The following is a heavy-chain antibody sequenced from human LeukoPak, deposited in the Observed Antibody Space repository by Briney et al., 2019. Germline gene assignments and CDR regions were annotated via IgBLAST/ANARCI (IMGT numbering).Heavy chain of an antibody. CDR3: ARLLDDYYDSSGYPEGY. V-gene: IGHV1-69*05. J-gene: IGHJ4*02. CDR2: IIPIFGTA. D-gene: IGHD3-22*01. CDR1: GGTFSSYA. Sequence: EASVKVSCKASGGTFSSYAISWVRQAPGQGLEWMGGIIPIFGTANYAQKFRGRVTITTDESTSTAYMELSSLRSEDTAVYYCARLLDDYYDSSGYPEGYWGQGTLVTVSS.